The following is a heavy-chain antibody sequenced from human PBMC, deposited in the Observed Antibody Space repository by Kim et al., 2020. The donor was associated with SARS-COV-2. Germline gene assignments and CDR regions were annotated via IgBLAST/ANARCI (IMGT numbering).Heavy chain of an antibody. V-gene: IGHV3-9*01. D-gene: IGHD3-10*01. CDR2: ISWNSGSI. J-gene: IGHJ4*02. CDR3: ATLSGGVDYYFDY. Sequence: GGSLRLSCAASGFTFDDYAMHWVRQAPGKGLEWVSGISWNSGSIGYADSVKGRFTIPRDNAKNSLYLQMNSLRAEDTALYYCATLSGGVDYYFDYWGQGT. CDR1: GFTFDDYA.